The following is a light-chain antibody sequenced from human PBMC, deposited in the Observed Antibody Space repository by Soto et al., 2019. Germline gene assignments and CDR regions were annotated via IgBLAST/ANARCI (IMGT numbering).Light chain of an antibody. V-gene: IGLV2-8*01. Sequence: QSALTQPPSASGSPGQSVTISCTGTSSDVGDYNYVSWYQQHPGKAPKLMIYEVSKRPSGVPDRFSGSKSGNTASLTVSGLQPEDEADYYCSSYAGGNARIFVTGTKV. CDR3: SSYAGGNARI. CDR1: SSDVGDYNY. J-gene: IGLJ1*01. CDR2: EVS.